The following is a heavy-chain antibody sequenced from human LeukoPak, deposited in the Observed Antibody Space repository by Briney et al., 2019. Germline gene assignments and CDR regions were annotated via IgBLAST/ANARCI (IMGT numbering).Heavy chain of an antibody. J-gene: IGHJ4*02. CDR1: GYTFTSYG. Sequence: ASVKVSCKASGYTFTSYGISWVRQAPGQGLEWMGWISAYNGNTNYAQKLQGRVTMTTDTSTSTAYMELRSLRSDDTAVYYCARGGPYDYVWGSYLYYFDYWGQGTLVTVSS. CDR2: ISAYNGNT. CDR3: ARGGPYDYVWGSYLYYFDY. D-gene: IGHD3-16*01. V-gene: IGHV1-18*01.